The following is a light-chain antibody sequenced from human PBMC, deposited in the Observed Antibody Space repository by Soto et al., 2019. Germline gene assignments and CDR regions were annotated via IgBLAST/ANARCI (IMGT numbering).Light chain of an antibody. V-gene: IGLV2-14*01. CDR2: EVS. CDR3: SSFTSSSTLL. J-gene: IGLJ2*01. CDR1: SSDVGGYDS. Sequence: QSVLTQAASVSGSPGQSITISCTGTSSDVGGYDSVSWYQQHPGKAPKLMIYEVSNRPSGVSNRFSGSKSGNMASLTISGLQAEDEADYYCSSFTSSSTLLFGGGTKVTVL.